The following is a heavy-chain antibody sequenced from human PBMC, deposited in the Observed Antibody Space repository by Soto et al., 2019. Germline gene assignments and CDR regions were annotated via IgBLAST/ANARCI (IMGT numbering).Heavy chain of an antibody. CDR1: GGSFSGYY. V-gene: IGHV4-34*01. CDR2: INHSGST. D-gene: IGHD2-15*01. Sequence: PSETLSLTCAVYGGSFSGYYWSWIRQPPGKGLEWIGEINHSGSTNCNPSLKSRVTISVDTSKNQFSLKLSSVTAADTAVYYCARKIVVVVAAMSFDPWGQGTLVTVSS. J-gene: IGHJ5*02. CDR3: ARKIVVVVAAMSFDP.